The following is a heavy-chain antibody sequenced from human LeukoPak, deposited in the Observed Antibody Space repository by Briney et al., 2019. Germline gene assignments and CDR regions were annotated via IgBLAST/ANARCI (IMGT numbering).Heavy chain of an antibody. CDR1: GGSVSSGSYY. V-gene: IGHV4-61*01. J-gene: IGHJ4*02. D-gene: IGHD3-10*01. CDR3: ARVSYGSGSNFDY. Sequence: PSETLSLTCTVSGGSVSSGSYYWSWIWQPPGKGLEWIGYIYYSGSTNYNPSLKSRVTISVDTSKNQFSLKLSSVTAADTAVYYCARVSYGSGSNFDYWGQGTLVTVSS. CDR2: IYYSGST.